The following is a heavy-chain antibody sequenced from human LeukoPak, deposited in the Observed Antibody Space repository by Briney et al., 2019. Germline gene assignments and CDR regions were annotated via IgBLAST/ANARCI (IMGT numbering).Heavy chain of an antibody. Sequence: GGSLRLSCAASGFTFSSYAMHWVRQAPGKGLEWVAVISYDGSNKYYADSVKGRFTISRDNSKNTLYLQMNSLRAEDTAVYYCAKTSGSYSFDAFDIWGQGTMVTVSS. J-gene: IGHJ3*02. CDR2: ISYDGSNK. CDR1: GFTFSSYA. CDR3: AKTSGSYSFDAFDI. D-gene: IGHD1-26*01. V-gene: IGHV3-30-3*02.